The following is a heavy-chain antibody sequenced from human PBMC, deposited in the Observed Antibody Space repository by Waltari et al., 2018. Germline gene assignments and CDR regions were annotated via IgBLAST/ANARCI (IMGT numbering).Heavy chain of an antibody. CDR1: GYTFTGYY. CDR2: INPNSGGT. V-gene: IGHV1-2*06. D-gene: IGHD6-13*01. Sequence: QVQLVQSGAEVKKPGASVKVSCKASGYTFTGYYMPWVRQAPGQGLEWMGRINPNSGGTNYAQKFQGRVTMTRDTSISTAYMELSRLRSDDTAVYYCARGGYSSSWYALYYFDYWGQGTLVTVSS. J-gene: IGHJ4*02. CDR3: ARGGYSSSWYALYYFDY.